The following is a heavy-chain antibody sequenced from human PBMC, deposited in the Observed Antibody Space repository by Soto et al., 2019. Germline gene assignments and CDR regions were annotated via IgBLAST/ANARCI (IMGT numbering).Heavy chain of an antibody. CDR1: GYTFTSYG. Sequence: ASVKVSCKASGYTFTSYGISWVRQAPGQGLEWMGWISAYNGNTNYAQKLQGRVTMTTDTSTSTAYMELRSLRSDDTAVYYCAREDTAMTQPRGAYDYWGQGTLVTVSS. CDR3: AREDTAMTQPRGAYDY. J-gene: IGHJ4*02. CDR2: ISAYNGNT. V-gene: IGHV1-18*01. D-gene: IGHD5-18*01.